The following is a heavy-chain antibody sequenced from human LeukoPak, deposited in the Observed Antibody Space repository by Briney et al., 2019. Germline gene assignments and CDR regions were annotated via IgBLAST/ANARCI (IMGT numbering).Heavy chain of an antibody. J-gene: IGHJ4*02. CDR3: ARDGVAAGLYFDF. Sequence: PGGSLRLSCAASGFTFSSYGMHWVRQAPGKGLEWVAVIWYDGSNKYYADSVKGRFTISRDNSKNTLYLQMNSLRAEDTAVFYCARDGVAAGLYFDFWGQGTLVTVSS. CDR2: IWYDGSNK. V-gene: IGHV3-33*01. D-gene: IGHD6-13*01. CDR1: GFTFSSYG.